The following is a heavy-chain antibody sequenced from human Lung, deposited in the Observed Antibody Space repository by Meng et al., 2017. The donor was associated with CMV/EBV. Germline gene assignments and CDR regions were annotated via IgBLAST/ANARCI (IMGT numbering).Heavy chain of an antibody. Sequence: ESLKISXAASGFTFSGSAMHWVRQASGKGLEWVGRIRSKANIYATAYTASVRGRFTVSRDDSKNTAYLQMNSLKTEDTAVYYCTSLTMIDAFDIWGQGTMVTVSS. V-gene: IGHV3-73*01. CDR1: GFTFSGSA. CDR3: TSLTMIDAFDI. CDR2: IRSKANIYAT. J-gene: IGHJ3*02. D-gene: IGHD3-22*01.